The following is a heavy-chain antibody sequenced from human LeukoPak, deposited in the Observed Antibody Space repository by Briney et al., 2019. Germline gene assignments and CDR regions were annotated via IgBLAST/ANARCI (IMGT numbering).Heavy chain of an antibody. CDR1: GLSFSNYA. Sequence: GRSLRLSCAAPGLSFSNYAMNWVRRAPGKGPEWVAVISSDGSNKFYADSVKGRFTVSRDNSKNTLFLQMNSLRVEDTAVYYCARDNDPDYTSSPGWFDSWGQGTQVTVSS. CDR2: ISSDGSNK. CDR3: ARDNDPDYTSSPGWFDS. V-gene: IGHV3-30-3*01. D-gene: IGHD2-2*02. J-gene: IGHJ5*01.